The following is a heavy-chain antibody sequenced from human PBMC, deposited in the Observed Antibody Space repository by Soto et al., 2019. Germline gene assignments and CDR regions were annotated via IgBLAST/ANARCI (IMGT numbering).Heavy chain of an antibody. CDR3: AMGTKRSGFDY. D-gene: IGHD2-8*01. V-gene: IGHV4-4*09. Sequence: SETLSLTCTVSGGFICGWLRQSPDKGLEWIGYIYNSGRYNYNPSLESRLNISIDTSKKQFSLKLSSVTAADTAVYYCAMGTKRSGFDYWGQGALVTVSS. J-gene: IGHJ4*02. CDR2: IYNSGRY. CDR1: GGFI.